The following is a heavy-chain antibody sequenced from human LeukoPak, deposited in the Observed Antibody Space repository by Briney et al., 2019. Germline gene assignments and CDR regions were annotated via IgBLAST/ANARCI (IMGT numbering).Heavy chain of an antibody. D-gene: IGHD1-26*01. CDR1: GFTFSSYV. CDR3: AKWVGATDWFDP. V-gene: IGHV3-23*01. J-gene: IGHJ5*02. Sequence: QPGGSLRLSCAASGFTFSSYVMSWVRQAPGKGLEWVSAISGSGGSTYYADSVKGRFTISRDNSKNTLYLQMNSLRAEDTAVYYCAKWVGATDWFDPWGQGTLVTVSS. CDR2: ISGSGGST.